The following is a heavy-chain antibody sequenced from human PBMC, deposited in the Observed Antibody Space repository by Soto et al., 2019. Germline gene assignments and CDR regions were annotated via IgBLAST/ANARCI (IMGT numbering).Heavy chain of an antibody. D-gene: IGHD3-22*01. V-gene: IGHV3-23*01. CDR3: ARAYYYDTSGFWGFDY. Sequence: GGSLRLSCAASGFTFSSYAMSWVRQAPGKGLEWVSAISGSGGSTYYADSVKGRFTISRDNSKNTLYLQMNSLRAEDTAVYYCARAYYYDTSGFWGFDYWGQGTLVTVSS. J-gene: IGHJ4*02. CDR2: ISGSGGST. CDR1: GFTFSSYA.